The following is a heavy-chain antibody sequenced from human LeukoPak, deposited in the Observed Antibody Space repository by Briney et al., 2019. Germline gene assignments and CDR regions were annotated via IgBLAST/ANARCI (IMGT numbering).Heavy chain of an antibody. Sequence: GASVKVSCKASGYTFTGYYMHWVRQAPGQGLEGMGWINPNSGGTNYAQKFQGRVTMTRDTSISTAYMELSRLRSDDTAVYYCARDYCSSTSCYPPYYYYGMDVWGQGTTVTVSS. D-gene: IGHD2-2*01. CDR2: INPNSGGT. CDR1: GYTFTGYY. V-gene: IGHV1-2*02. J-gene: IGHJ6*02. CDR3: ARDYCSSTSCYPPYYYYGMDV.